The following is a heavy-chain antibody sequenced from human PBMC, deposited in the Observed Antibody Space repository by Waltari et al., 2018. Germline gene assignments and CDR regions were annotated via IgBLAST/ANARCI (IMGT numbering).Heavy chain of an antibody. Sequence: EVQLVASGGGLVQPGGSLRLSCAASGFTFSSYWLSWVRQAPGKGLEWVANIKQDGSEKYYVDSGKGRFTISRDNAKNSLYLQMNSLRAEDTAVYYCARDSPHGSGPLWGQGTLVTVSS. J-gene: IGHJ4*02. V-gene: IGHV3-7*01. CDR1: GFTFSSYW. D-gene: IGHD3-10*01. CDR2: IKQDGSEK. CDR3: ARDSPHGSGPL.